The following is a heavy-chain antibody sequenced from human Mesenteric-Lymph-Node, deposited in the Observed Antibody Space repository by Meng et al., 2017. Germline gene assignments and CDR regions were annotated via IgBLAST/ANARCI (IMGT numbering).Heavy chain of an antibody. V-gene: IGHV3-30*05. CDR3: ARDDSYGDYYDY. CDR1: GFTFDDYG. D-gene: IGHD4-17*01. CDR2: ISYDGSNK. Sequence: GESPKISWAASGFTFDDYGMSWVRQAPGKGLEWVAVISYDGSNKYYADSVKGRFTISRDNSKNTLYLQMNSLRAEDTAVYYCARDDSYGDYYDYWGQGRRVTGYS. J-gene: IGHJ4*01.